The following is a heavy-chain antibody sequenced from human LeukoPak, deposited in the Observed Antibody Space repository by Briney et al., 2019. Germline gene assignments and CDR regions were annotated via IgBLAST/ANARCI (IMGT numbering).Heavy chain of an antibody. V-gene: IGHV4-61*01. CDR1: GGSVSSSSFH. CDR3: ARGTVTTGYFDY. D-gene: IGHD4-11*01. Sequence: PSETLSLPCSVSGGSVSSSSFHWGWLRHPPGKGLEWIGYIHYTGGTNYNPSLRSRVTMSVDTSKNQFSLKLSFVTAADTAVYYCARGTVTTGYFDYWGQGNLVTVSS. J-gene: IGHJ4*02. CDR2: IHYTGGT.